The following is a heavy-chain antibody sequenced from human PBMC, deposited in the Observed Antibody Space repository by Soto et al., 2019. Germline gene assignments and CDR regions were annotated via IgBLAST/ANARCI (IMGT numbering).Heavy chain of an antibody. CDR3: AREIFYDSSGYPPYAFDI. J-gene: IGHJ3*02. D-gene: IGHD3-22*01. CDR1: GYSISSGYY. Sequence: PSETLSLTCAVSGYSISSGYYWGWIRQPPGKGLEWIGSIYHSGSTYYNPSLKSRVTISVDTSKNQFSLKLSSVTAADTAVHYCAREIFYDSSGYPPYAFDIWGQGTMVT. V-gene: IGHV4-38-2*02. CDR2: IYHSGST.